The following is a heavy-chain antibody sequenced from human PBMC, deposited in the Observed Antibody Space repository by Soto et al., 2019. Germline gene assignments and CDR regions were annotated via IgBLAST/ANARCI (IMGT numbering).Heavy chain of an antibody. CDR2: VSSVGSTT. Sequence: GGSLRLSCEASGLSFSDDWMHWVRQAPGKGLVWVSSVSSVGSTTDYADSVKGRFTISRDNAKNTLYLQMNSLGAEDTAVYYCVRGKYSGSYFFDYWGKGTLVTVSS. V-gene: IGHV3-74*01. CDR1: GLSFSDDW. J-gene: IGHJ4*02. CDR3: VRGKYSGSYFFDY. D-gene: IGHD1-26*01.